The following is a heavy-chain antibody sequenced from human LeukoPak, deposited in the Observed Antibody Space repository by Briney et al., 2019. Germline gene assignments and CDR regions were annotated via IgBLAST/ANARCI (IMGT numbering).Heavy chain of an antibody. J-gene: IGHJ5*02. CDR2: IYYSGST. CDR1: GGSISSSSYY. CDR3: ARDCGSGMWVFDP. Sequence: PSETLSLTCTVSGGSISSSSYYWGWIRQPPGKGLEWIGTIYYSGSTYYNPSLKSRVTISVDTSTNQFSLKLSSVTAADTAVYYCARDCGSGMWVFDPWGQGTLVTVSS. V-gene: IGHV4-39*07. D-gene: IGHD6-19*01.